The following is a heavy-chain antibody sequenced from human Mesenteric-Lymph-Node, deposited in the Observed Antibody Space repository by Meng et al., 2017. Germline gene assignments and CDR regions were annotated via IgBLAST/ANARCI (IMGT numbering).Heavy chain of an antibody. CDR2: ISGSGGST. CDR3: ARDKRDNQFFDY. D-gene: IGHD1-14*01. V-gene: IGHV3-23*01. J-gene: IGHJ4*02. Sequence: GESLKISCAASGFTFSSYAMSWVRQAPGKGLEWVSAISGSGGSTYYADSVKGRFAISRDNAKNTLYLQMNSLRAEDTAVYYCARDKRDNQFFDYWGQGTLVTVSS. CDR1: GFTFSSYA.